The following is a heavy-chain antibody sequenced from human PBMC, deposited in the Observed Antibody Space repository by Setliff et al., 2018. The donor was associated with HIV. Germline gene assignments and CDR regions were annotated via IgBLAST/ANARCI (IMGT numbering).Heavy chain of an antibody. V-gene: IGHV4-31*03. CDR2: IYYSGSV. J-gene: IGHJ6*02. D-gene: IGHD1-26*01. CDR1: GGAISGSGYY. Sequence: SETLSHTCSVSGGAISGSGYYWSWIRQTPGKALEWIGYIYYSGSVYYNPSLKSRLTISVDTSKNQFSVKLNSVTAADTSVYYCARLKISGSNHETYGFDVWGQGTTVTVSS. CDR3: ARLKISGSNHETYGFDV.